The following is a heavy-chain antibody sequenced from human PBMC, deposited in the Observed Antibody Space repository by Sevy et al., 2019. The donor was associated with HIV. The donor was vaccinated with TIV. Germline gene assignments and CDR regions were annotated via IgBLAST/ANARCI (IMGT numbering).Heavy chain of an antibody. CDR3: ARHCSSSSCSHAFDI. J-gene: IGHJ3*02. CDR2: INHSGST. CDR1: DGSFSGYY. V-gene: IGHV4-34*01. D-gene: IGHD2-2*01. Sequence: SDTLSLTCAVYDGSFSGYYWSWIRQPPGKGLEWVGEINHSGSTNYNPSLKSRVTISVDTSNNQFSLKLSSVTAADTAVYYCARHCSSSSCSHAFDIWGQGTMVTVSS.